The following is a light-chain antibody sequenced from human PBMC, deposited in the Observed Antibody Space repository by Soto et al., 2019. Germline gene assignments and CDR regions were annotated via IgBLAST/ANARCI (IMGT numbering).Light chain of an antibody. Sequence: EIVMTQSPATLSVSPGERATLSCRASQSVGSHLAWYQQKPGQAPRLLIYYTSTRATGIPARFSGSGSVTEFTLTISSRQSEDFAVYYCQQYNNLPLPFGPGTKVDIK. CDR2: YTS. V-gene: IGKV3-15*01. J-gene: IGKJ3*01. CDR3: QQYNNLPLP. CDR1: QSVGSH.